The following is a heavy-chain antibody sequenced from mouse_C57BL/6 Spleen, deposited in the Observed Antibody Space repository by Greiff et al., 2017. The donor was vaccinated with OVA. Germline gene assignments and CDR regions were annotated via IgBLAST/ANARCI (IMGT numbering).Heavy chain of an antibody. CDR3: ATPYGYDDWFAY. V-gene: IGHV1-64*01. J-gene: IGHJ3*01. CDR1: GYTFTSYW. CDR2: IHPNSGST. Sequence: QVQLQQPGAELVKPGASVKLSCKASGYTFTSYWMHWVKQRPGQGLEWIGMIHPNSGSTNYNEKFKSKATLTVDKSSRTAYMQLISLTSEDSAVYYCATPYGYDDWFAYWGQGTLVTVSA. D-gene: IGHD2-2*01.